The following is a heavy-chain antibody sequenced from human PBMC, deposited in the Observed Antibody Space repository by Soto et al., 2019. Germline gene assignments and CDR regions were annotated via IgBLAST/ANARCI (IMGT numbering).Heavy chain of an antibody. Sequence: GGSLRLSCAASGFTFSSYAMSWVRQSPGKGLEWVSAISGGGGSTYYADSVKGRFTISRDNSKNTLYLQMTSLRAEDTAVYYCAKAKEIVVVIGFDYWGQGTLVTVSS. J-gene: IGHJ4*02. D-gene: IGHD3-22*01. V-gene: IGHV3-23*01. CDR2: ISGGGGST. CDR1: GFTFSSYA. CDR3: AKAKEIVVVIGFDY.